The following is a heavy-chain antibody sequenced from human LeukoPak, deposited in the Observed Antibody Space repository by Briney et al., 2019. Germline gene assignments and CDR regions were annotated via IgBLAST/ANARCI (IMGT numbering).Heavy chain of an antibody. Sequence: GGSLRLSCAASGLTFSSHAMSWVRQAPGKGLEWVSAISGSGSSTYYADSVKGRFTISRDNSKNTLYLQMNSLRAEDTSVYYCAKNPPNYYGMDVWGQGTTVTVSS. CDR1: GLTFSSHA. V-gene: IGHV3-23*01. CDR2: ISGSGSST. CDR3: AKNPPNYYGMDV. J-gene: IGHJ6*02.